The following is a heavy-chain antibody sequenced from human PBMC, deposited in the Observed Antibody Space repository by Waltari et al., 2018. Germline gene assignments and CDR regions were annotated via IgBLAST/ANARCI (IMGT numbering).Heavy chain of an antibody. D-gene: IGHD3-22*01. CDR1: GFTFSSYA. CDR2: ISGSGGST. Sequence: EVQLLESGGGLVQPGGSLRLSCAASGFTFSSYAMSWVRQAPGKGLEWVSAISGSGGSTYYADSVKGRFTSSRDNSKNTLYLQMNSLRAEDTAVYYCAKGSGYYYDSSGYYYHYWGQGTLVIVSS. CDR3: AKGSGYYYDSSGYYYHY. J-gene: IGHJ4*02. V-gene: IGHV3-23*01.